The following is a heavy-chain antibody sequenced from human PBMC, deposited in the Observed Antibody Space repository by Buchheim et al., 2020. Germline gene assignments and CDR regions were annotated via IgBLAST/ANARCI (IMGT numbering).Heavy chain of an antibody. CDR1: GGSISSADYY. D-gene: IGHD3-16*01. CDR3: ARVGGSGAFDI. Sequence: QVQLQESGPGLVKPSQTLSLTCTVSGGSISSADYYWTWIRQSPGKGLEWIRYIYYSGGTYYNPSLKSRTTISVDTSKKQLSLKMTSVTAADTALYYCARVGGSGAFDIWGQGT. J-gene: IGHJ3*02. CDR2: IYYSGGT. V-gene: IGHV4-30-4*01.